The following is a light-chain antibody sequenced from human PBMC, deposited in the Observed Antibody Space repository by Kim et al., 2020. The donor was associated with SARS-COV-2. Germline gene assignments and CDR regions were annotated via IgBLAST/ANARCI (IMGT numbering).Light chain of an antibody. CDR3: QQYGSSPTT. CDR2: GAS. CDR1: QSVGGSC. J-gene: IGKJ1*01. V-gene: IGKV3-20*01. Sequence: SPGDMVTLSCGASQSVGGSCLAWYQQKPGQAPRLLISGASSRATAIPDRVSGSGSGTDFTLTISRVEPEDFAVYYCQQYGSSPTTSGQGTKVDIK.